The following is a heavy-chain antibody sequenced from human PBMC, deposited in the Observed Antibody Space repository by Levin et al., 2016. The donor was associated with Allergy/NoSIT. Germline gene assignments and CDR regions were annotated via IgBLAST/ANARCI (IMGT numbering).Heavy chain of an antibody. CDR3: ARGGVVITTRFDY. D-gene: IGHD3-22*01. CDR2: ISYDGSNK. Sequence: GGSLRLSCAASGFTFSSYGMHWVRQAPGKGLEWVAVISYDGSNKYYADSVKGRFTISRDNSKNTLYLQMNSLRAEDTAVYYCARGGVVITTRFDYWGQGTLVTVSS. J-gene: IGHJ4*02. CDR1: GFTFSSYG. V-gene: IGHV3-30*03.